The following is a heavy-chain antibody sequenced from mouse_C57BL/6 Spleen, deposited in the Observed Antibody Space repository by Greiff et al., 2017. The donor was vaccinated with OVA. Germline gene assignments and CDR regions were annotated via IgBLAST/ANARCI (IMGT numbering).Heavy chain of an antibody. D-gene: IGHD1-1*01. CDR3: TRLSTTVVAHFDY. V-gene: IGHV1-15*01. Sequence: VKVVESGAELVRPGASVTLSCKASGYTFTDYEMHWVKQTPVHGLEWIGAIDPETGGTAYNQKFKGKAILTADKSSSTAYMELRSLTSEDSAVYYCTRLSTTVVAHFDYWGQGTTLTVSS. CDR2: IDPETGGT. CDR1: GYTFTDYE. J-gene: IGHJ2*01.